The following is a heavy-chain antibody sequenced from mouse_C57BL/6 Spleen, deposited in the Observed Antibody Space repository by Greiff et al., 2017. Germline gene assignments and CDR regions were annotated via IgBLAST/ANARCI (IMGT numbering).Heavy chain of an antibody. Sequence: VQLKESGPELVKPGASVKISCKASGYSFTGYYMNWVKQSPEKSLEWIGEINPSTGGTTYNQKFKAKATLTVDKSSSTAYMQLKSLTSEDSAVYYCARRSVYDDYFDYWGQGTTLTVSS. CDR2: INPSTGGT. CDR1: GYSFTGYY. CDR3: ARRSVYDDYFDY. V-gene: IGHV1-42*01. J-gene: IGHJ2*01. D-gene: IGHD2-3*01.